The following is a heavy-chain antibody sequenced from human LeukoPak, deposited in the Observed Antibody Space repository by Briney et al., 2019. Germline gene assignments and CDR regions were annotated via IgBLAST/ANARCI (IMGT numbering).Heavy chain of an antibody. CDR3: AKSSSGWKYYFDY. V-gene: IGHV3-23*01. Sequence: GGSLRLSCAASGFTFSSYAMSWVRHAPGKGLEWVSAISGSGGSTYYADSVKGRFTISRDNSKNTLYLQMNSLRAEDTAVYYCAKSSSGWKYYFDYWGQGTLVTVSS. CDR1: GFTFSSYA. CDR2: ISGSGGST. J-gene: IGHJ4*02. D-gene: IGHD6-19*01.